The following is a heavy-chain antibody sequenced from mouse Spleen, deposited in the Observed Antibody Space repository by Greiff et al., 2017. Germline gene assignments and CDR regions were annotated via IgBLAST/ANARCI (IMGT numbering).Heavy chain of an antibody. V-gene: IGHV1S137*01. Sequence: QVQLQQSGAELVRPGVSVKISCKGSGYTFTDYAMHWVKQSHAKSLEWIGVISTYYGDASYNQKFKGKATMTVDKSSSTAYMELARLTSEDSAIYYCASSPYYRYAWFAYWGQGTLVTVSA. J-gene: IGHJ3*01. CDR3: ASSPYYRYAWFAY. CDR2: ISTYYGDA. D-gene: IGHD2-14*01. CDR1: GYTFTDYA.